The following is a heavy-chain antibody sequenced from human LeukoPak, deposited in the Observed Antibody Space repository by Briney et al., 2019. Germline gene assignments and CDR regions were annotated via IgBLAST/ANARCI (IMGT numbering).Heavy chain of an antibody. CDR2: IYYSGST. Sequence: SETLSLTCTVSGGSIINYYWSWIRQPPGEGLEWTGYIYYSGSTIYNPSLKSRVTISVDTSKNQFSLKVNSVTAADTAMYYCARGSHDYDYWGQGTLVTVSS. J-gene: IGHJ4*02. CDR1: GGSIINYY. CDR3: ARGSHDYDY. V-gene: IGHV4-59*01.